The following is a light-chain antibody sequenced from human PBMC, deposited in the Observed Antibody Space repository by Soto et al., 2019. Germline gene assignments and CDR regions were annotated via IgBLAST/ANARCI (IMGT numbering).Light chain of an antibody. CDR2: EVT. CDR3: TSYVGNDIWV. Sequence: QSALTQHPSASGSPGQSVTISCTGTSSDVGAYKYVSWYQQYPGKAPKLMIYEVTKRPSGVPDRFSGSKSGNTASLPVSGLQAEDEADYYCTSYVGNDIWVFGGGTKVTVL. CDR1: SSDVGAYKY. J-gene: IGLJ3*02. V-gene: IGLV2-8*01.